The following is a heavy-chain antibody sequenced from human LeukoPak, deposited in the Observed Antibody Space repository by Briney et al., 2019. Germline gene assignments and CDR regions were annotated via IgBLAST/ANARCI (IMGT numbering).Heavy chain of an antibody. CDR2: IRSKVYGGAT. D-gene: IGHD4-23*01. CDR1: GFTFGDYG. Sequence: PGGSLRLSGRASGFTFGDYGMTWVRQAPGKGLEWVGFIRSKVYGGATEYAAYVKGRFIISRDDSKHNAYLQMNRLKTEDAAVYYCTRDYGGFEYWGQGTLVTVSS. V-gene: IGHV3-49*04. CDR3: TRDYGGFEY. J-gene: IGHJ4*02.